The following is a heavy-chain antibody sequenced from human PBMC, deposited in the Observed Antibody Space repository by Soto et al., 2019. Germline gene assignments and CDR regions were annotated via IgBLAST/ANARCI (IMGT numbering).Heavy chain of an antibody. CDR1: GGAVSRGGYY. CDR2: IDYSGST. V-gene: IGHV4-31*03. Sequence: QVQLQESGPGLVKPSQTLSLTCSVSGGAVSRGGYYWSWMRQHPEKGLKWIGYIDYSGSTYYHPHLKRRVNISVDAYQNQISLKLTAVTAAETTGHYCASSPQSSGPTFDYWGQGHLVPVSS. J-gene: IGHJ4*02. D-gene: IGHD3-10*01. CDR3: ASSPQSSGPTFDY.